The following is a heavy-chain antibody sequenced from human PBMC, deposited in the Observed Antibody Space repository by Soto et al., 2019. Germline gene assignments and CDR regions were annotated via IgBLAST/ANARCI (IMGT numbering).Heavy chain of an antibody. Sequence: EVQLVESGGGLVKPGGSLRLSCAASGFTFSSYSMNWVRQAPGKGLEWVSSISSSSSYIYYADSVKGRFTISRDNAKNSLYLQMNSLRAEDTAVYYATMTTPHYYGMDVWGQGTTVTVSS. CDR2: ISSSSSYI. J-gene: IGHJ6*02. V-gene: IGHV3-21*01. CDR3: TMTTPHYYGMDV. CDR1: GFTFSSYS. D-gene: IGHD4-17*01.